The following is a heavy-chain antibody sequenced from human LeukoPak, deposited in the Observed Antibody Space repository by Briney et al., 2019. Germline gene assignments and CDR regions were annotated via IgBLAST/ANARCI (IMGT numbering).Heavy chain of an antibody. CDR3: ARDRRKRFLEWPHTIFDY. CDR1: GFPLNSYW. V-gene: IGHV3-74*01. Sequence: GGPLRLSCAPSGFPLNSYWMHWLRHAPARGVVGVSRIYSYGRSTRYADSVNGRFTISRDNAKNSLYLQMNSLRAEDTAVYYCARDRRKRFLEWPHTIFDYWGQGTLVTVSS. J-gene: IGHJ4*02. D-gene: IGHD3-3*01. CDR2: IYSYGRST.